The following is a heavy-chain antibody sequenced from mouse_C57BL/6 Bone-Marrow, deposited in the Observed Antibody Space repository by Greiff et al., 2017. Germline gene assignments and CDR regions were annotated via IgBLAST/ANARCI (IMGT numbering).Heavy chain of an antibody. J-gene: IGHJ4*01. V-gene: IGHV1-74*01. CDR3: AIGCNIHYAMDY. Sequence: QVQLQQPGAELVKPGASVKVSCKASGYTFTSYWMHWVKQRPGQGLEWIGRIHPSDSATNYNQKFKGKATLTVDKSSSTAYMQLSSLTSEDSAVXYCAIGCNIHYAMDYWGQGTSVTVSS. CDR2: IHPSDSAT. CDR1: GYTFTSYW.